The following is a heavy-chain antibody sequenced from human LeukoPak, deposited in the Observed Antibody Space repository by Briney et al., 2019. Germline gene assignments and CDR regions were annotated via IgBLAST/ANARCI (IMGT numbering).Heavy chain of an antibody. Sequence: SGTLSLTCTVSGDSISSYYWSWIRQPPGKGLEWIGYIYYSGSTNYNPSLKSRVTISVDTSKNQLSLKLSSVTAADTAVYYCARNVVPYGSGSSAIGYWGQGALITVSS. J-gene: IGHJ4*02. CDR3: ARNVVPYGSGSSAIGY. CDR2: IYYSGST. D-gene: IGHD3-10*01. CDR1: GDSISSYY. V-gene: IGHV4-59*01.